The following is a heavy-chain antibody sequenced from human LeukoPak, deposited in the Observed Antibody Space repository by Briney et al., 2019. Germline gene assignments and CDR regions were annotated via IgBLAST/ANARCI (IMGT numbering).Heavy chain of an antibody. V-gene: IGHV3-48*01. J-gene: IGHJ4*02. CDR2: ISSSGGAI. D-gene: IGHD3-22*01. Sequence: GGSLRLSCAASGFTFGDYSMNWVRQAPGKGLEWVSYISSSGGAIDNADSVKGRFTISRDNAKNSLYLQMNRLRAEDTAVYYCATYYYDSLYWGQGTLVTVSS. CDR3: ATYYYDSLY. CDR1: GFTFGDYS.